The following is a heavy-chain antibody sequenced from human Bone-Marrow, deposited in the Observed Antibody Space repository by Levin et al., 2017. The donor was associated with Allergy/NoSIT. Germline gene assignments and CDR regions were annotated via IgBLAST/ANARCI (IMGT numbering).Heavy chain of an antibody. CDR1: GFTFSSYG. Sequence: GGSLRLSCAASGFTFSSYGMHWVRQAPGKGLEWVAVISYDGSNKYYADSVKGRFTISRDNSKNTLYLQMNSLRAEDTAVYYCAKDVRRIVGATRASFDYWGQGTLVTVSS. D-gene: IGHD1-26*01. CDR2: ISYDGSNK. V-gene: IGHV3-30*18. CDR3: AKDVRRIVGATRASFDY. J-gene: IGHJ4*02.